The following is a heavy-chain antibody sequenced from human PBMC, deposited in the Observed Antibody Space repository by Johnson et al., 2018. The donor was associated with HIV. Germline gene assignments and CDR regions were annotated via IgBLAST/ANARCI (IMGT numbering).Heavy chain of an antibody. V-gene: IGHV3-23*04. CDR1: GFTFSNYA. J-gene: IGHJ3*02. Sequence: VQLVESGGGLVQPGGSLRLSCAASGFTFSNYAMSWVRKAPGKGLEWVSSISGGSTYYADSVKGRFTISRDNSKNTLFLQMNSLRPEKTAGYFCARDPKDIVVGPGAMFLNYGEAFDIWGQGTMVTVSS. CDR3: ARDPKDIVVGPGAMFLNYGEAFDI. CDR2: SISGGST. D-gene: IGHD2-2*01.